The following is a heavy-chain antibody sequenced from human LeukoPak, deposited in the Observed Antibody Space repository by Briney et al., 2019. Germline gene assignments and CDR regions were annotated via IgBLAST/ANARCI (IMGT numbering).Heavy chain of an antibody. CDR2: ISGSGGST. D-gene: IGHD6-13*01. CDR1: GFTFSSHA. J-gene: IGHJ4*02. CDR3: AKGQGSSWYEFDY. Sequence: GGSLRLSCAASGFTFSSHAMSWVRQAPGKGLEWVSAISGSGGSTYYADSVKGRFTISRDNSKNTLYLQMNSLRAEDTAVYYCAKGQGSSWYEFDYWGQGTLVTVSS. V-gene: IGHV3-23*01.